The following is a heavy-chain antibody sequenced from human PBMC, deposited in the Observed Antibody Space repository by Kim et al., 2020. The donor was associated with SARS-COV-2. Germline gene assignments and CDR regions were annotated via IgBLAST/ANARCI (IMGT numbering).Heavy chain of an antibody. Sequence: GGSLRLSCAASGFTFSSYGMHWVRQAPGKGLEWVAVISYDGSNKYYADSVKGRFTISRDNSKNTLYLQMNSLRAEDTAVYYCAGSGYDYYYYYYGMDVWG. V-gene: IGHV3-30*03. CDR1: GFTFSSYG. CDR2: ISYDGSNK. CDR3: AGSGYDYYYYYYGMDV. D-gene: IGHD5-12*01. J-gene: IGHJ6*01.